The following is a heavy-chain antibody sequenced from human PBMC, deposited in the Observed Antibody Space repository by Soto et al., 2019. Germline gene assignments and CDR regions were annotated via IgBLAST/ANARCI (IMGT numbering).Heavy chain of an antibody. V-gene: IGHV3-30*18. Sequence: QVQLVESGGGVVEPGRSLRLSCAASGFTFSSYGMHWVRQAPGKGLEWVAVISYDGSNEYYADSVKARFTISRDKSKSTLYLQMNSLRAEDTAVYYCAKDRRGIYGSEGYGIDVWVQGTTVTVSS. D-gene: IGHD3-10*01. CDR2: ISYDGSNE. CDR3: AKDRRGIYGSEGYGIDV. J-gene: IGHJ6*02. CDR1: GFTFSSYG.